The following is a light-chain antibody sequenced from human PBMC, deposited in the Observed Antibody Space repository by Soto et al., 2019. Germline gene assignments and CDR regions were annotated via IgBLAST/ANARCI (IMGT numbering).Light chain of an antibody. J-gene: IGKJ1*01. CDR1: QGINSD. V-gene: IGKV1-9*01. CDR3: QQYNSYSPST. CDR2: AAF. Sequence: DIQMTQSPSSLSASVGYRVTITCLASQGINSDLAWYQQKPGKAPKLLIFAAFSLENGVPSRFSGSGSGTEFTLTISSLQPDDFATYYCQQYNSYSPSTFGQGTKVDI.